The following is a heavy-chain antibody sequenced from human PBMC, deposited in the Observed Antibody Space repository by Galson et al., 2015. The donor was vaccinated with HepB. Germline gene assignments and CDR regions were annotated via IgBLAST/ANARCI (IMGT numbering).Heavy chain of an antibody. CDR3: ARGGGIVLVVYAKDNWFDP. CDR1: GYTFTSYG. Sequence: SVKVSCKASGYTFTSYGINWVRQATGQGLEWMGWMNPNSGNTGYAQKFQGRVTMTRNTSISTAYMELSSLRSEDTAVYYCARGGGIVLVVYAKDNWFDPWGQGTLVTVSS. D-gene: IGHD2-8*02. CDR2: MNPNSGNT. J-gene: IGHJ5*02. V-gene: IGHV1-8*01.